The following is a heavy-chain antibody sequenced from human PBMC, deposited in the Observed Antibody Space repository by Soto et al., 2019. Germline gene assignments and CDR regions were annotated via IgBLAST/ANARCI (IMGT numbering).Heavy chain of an antibody. CDR1: GGTFSSYT. D-gene: IGHD3-16*02. V-gene: IGHV1-69*02. Sequence: QVQLVQSGAEVKKPGSSVNVSCKASGGTFSSYTISWVRQAPGQGLEWMGRIIPILGIANYAQKFQGRVTITAAKSTSTAYMELSSLRSEDTALYYCASLRLGDLSPPLHYWGQGTLVTVSS. CDR3: ASLRLGDLSPPLHY. J-gene: IGHJ4*02. CDR2: IIPILGIA.